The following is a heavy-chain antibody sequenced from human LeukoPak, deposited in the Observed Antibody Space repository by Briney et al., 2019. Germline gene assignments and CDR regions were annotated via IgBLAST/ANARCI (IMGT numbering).Heavy chain of an antibody. CDR2: ISGSGTST. D-gene: IGHD3-22*01. CDR3: SSGYPFDY. CDR1: GFTFSSYA. Sequence: PGGSLRLSCTASGFTFSSYAMSWVRQAPGKGLEWVSGISGSGTSTYYADSVKGRFTISRDNSKNTLYLQMNSLRAEDTAVYYSSSGYPFDYWGQGTLVTVSS. V-gene: IGHV3-23*01. J-gene: IGHJ4*02.